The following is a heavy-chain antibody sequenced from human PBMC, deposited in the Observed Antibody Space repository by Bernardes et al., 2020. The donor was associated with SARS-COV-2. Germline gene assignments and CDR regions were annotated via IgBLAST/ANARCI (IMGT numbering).Heavy chain of an antibody. D-gene: IGHD2-2*01. CDR2: ISSSSSYI. V-gene: IGHV3-21*01. CDR1: GFTFSSYS. Sequence: GGSLRLSCAASGFTFSSYSMNWVRQAPGKGLEWVSSISSSSSYIYYADSVKGRFTISRDNAKNSLYLQMNSLRAEDTAVYYCARYCSSTSCLPFDYWGQGTLVTVSS. CDR3: ARYCSSTSCLPFDY. J-gene: IGHJ4*02.